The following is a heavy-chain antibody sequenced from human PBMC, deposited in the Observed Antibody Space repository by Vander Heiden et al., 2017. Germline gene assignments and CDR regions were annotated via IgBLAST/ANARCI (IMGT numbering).Heavy chain of an antibody. Sequence: EVQPVECAGRFVPPGAYLRIHCAALGFTFRDRYIDWVRQTPGKGLEWVGRIRNKAYNYATEYAASVKGRFTISRDDSKNSVHLQMNNLKTEDAAVYYCARLAGVRGVLGYWGQGTLVTVSS. D-gene: IGHD3-10*01. CDR3: ARLAGVRGVLGY. V-gene: IGHV3-72*01. CDR2: IRNKAYNYAT. CDR1: GFTFRDRY. J-gene: IGHJ4*02.